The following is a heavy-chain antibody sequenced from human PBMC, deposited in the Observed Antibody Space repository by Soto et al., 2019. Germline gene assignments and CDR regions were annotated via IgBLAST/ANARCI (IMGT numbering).Heavy chain of an antibody. D-gene: IGHD3-22*01. V-gene: IGHV5-51*01. CDR1: GYSFTSYW. Sequence: PGESLKISCKGSGYSFTSYWIGWVRQMPGKGLEWMGIIYPGDSDTRYSPSFQGQVTISADKSISTAYLQWSSLKASDTAMYYCARRLPYYYDSSGYYSRAPWFDPWGQGTLVTVS. CDR3: ARRLPYYYDSSGYYSRAPWFDP. CDR2: IYPGDSDT. J-gene: IGHJ5*02.